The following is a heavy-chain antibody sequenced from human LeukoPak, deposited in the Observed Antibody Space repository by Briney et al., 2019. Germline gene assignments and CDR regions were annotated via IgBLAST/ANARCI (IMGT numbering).Heavy chain of an antibody. Sequence: PSETLSLTCTVSGGSITGYYWTWIRQPAGKGLEWIGRVSDTGRAYYNPSLERRVTISLDTSNNRFSLKVTSVTAADTAVYYCARQKCTSTSCLTKNAFDIWGQGTMVTVSS. J-gene: IGHJ3*02. V-gene: IGHV4-4*07. CDR2: VSDTGRA. D-gene: IGHD2-2*01. CDR1: GGSITGYY. CDR3: ARQKCTSTSCLTKNAFDI.